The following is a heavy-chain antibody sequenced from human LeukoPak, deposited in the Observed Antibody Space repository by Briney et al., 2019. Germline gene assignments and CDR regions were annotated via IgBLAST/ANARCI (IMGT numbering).Heavy chain of an antibody. V-gene: IGHV4-30-4*01. D-gene: IGHD3-22*01. CDR1: GGSISSGDYY. Sequence: PSQTLSLTCTVSGGSISSGDYYWSWIRQPPGKGLEWIGYIYYNGSTYYNPSLKSRVTISVDTSKNQFSLKLSSVTAADTAVYYCARVVVITTLFDYWAREPWSPSPQ. CDR2: IYYNGST. J-gene: IGHJ4*02. CDR3: ARVVVITTLFDY.